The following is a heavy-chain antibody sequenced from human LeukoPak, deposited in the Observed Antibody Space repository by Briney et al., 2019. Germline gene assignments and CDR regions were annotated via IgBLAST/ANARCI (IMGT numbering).Heavy chain of an antibody. CDR2: ISSSGSTI. V-gene: IGHV3-48*03. CDR1: GFTFSSYE. D-gene: IGHD3-22*01. CDR3: ARESGTYYYDSSGYPDY. Sequence: GGSLRLSCAASGFTFSSYEMNWVRQAPGKGLEWVSYISSSGSTIYYADSVKGRFTISRDNAKNSLYLQMNSLRAEDTAVYYCARESGTYYYDSSGYPDYWGQGTLVTVSS. J-gene: IGHJ4*02.